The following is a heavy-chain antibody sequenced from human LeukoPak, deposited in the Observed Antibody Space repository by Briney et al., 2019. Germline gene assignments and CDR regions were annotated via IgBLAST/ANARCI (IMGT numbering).Heavy chain of an antibody. Sequence: GGSLRLSCAASGFTFSSYSMNWVRQAPGKGLEWVSSISSSSNYIYYADSVKGRFTISRDNAKNSLYLQMNSLRAEDTAVYYCARPGDGDLGGYWGQGTLVTVSS. D-gene: IGHD4-17*01. CDR3: ARPGDGDLGGY. J-gene: IGHJ4*02. CDR2: ISSSSNYI. V-gene: IGHV3-21*01. CDR1: GFTFSSYS.